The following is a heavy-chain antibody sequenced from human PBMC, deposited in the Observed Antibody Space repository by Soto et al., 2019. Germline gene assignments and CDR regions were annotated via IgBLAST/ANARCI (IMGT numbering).Heavy chain of an antibody. CDR1: GYIFVNYG. V-gene: IGHV1-18*01. D-gene: IGHD5-12*01. Sequence: QVQLVQSGDEVRKPGSSVKVSCKASGYIFVNYGIAWVRQAPGQGLEWMGWISPYSGNTHYASKVQGRLTMTTDTPTSTAYIDLGSLTSGDTAVYCCARVANCVAPTPQDVGGQGTTVTVSS. J-gene: IGHJ6*02. CDR2: ISPYSGNT. CDR3: ARVANCVAPTPQDV.